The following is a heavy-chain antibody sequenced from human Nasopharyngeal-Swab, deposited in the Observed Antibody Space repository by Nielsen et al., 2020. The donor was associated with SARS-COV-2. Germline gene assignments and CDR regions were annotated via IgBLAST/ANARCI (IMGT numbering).Heavy chain of an antibody. D-gene: IGHD7-27*01. J-gene: IGHJ6*02. Sequence: GESLKISCAASGFTFSSYSMNWVRQAPGKGLEWASSISSSSSYIYYADSVKGRFTISRDNAKNSLYLQMNSLRAEDTAVYYCARDRGTGDSYYYYGMDVWGQGTTVTVSS. V-gene: IGHV3-21*01. CDR2: ISSSSSYI. CDR1: GFTFSSYS. CDR3: ARDRGTGDSYYYYGMDV.